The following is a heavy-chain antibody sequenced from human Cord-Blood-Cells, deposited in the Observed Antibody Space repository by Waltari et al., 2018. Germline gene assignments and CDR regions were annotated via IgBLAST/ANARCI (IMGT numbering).Heavy chain of an antibody. CDR3: ARGRDAYCSGGSCYSDY. CDR1: GGTFTSYP. D-gene: IGHD2-15*01. J-gene: IGHJ4*02. V-gene: IGHV1-69*01. CDR2: IIPIFGTA. Sequence: QEQLVQSGAEVKKPVSSVKVSCKASGGTFTSYPISWVRQAPGQGLEWMGGIIPIFGTANYAQKFQGRVTITADESTSTAYMELSSLRSEDTAVYYCARGRDAYCSGGSCYSDYWGQGTLVTVSS.